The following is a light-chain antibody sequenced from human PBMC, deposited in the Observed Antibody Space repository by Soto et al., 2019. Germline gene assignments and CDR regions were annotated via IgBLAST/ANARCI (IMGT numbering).Light chain of an antibody. CDR2: GVT. CDR1: SSDVGGYNY. CDR3: SSYTSSTSLSVV. J-gene: IGLJ2*01. Sequence: QSALTQPASVSGSPGQSITISCTGTSSDVGGYNYVSWYQQHPGKAPKLMIYGVTNRPSGVSNRFSGSKSGNTASLTISGRQAEDEADYYCSSYTSSTSLSVVFGGGTQLTVL. V-gene: IGLV2-14*01.